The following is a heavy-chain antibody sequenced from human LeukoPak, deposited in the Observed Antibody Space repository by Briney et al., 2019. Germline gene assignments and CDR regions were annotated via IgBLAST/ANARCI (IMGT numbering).Heavy chain of an antibody. CDR1: GFSLSENW. CDR2: IDEFGRAT. J-gene: IGHJ1*01. D-gene: IGHD3-10*01. Sequence: PGGYLRLSCAASGFSLSENWMHWVRQAPGQGLVWVSRIDEFGRATFYADSVKGRFTISRDDATNTVYLQMNSLRADDTAIYFCTRDLVLGSGSYGHWGQGTLVTVSA. V-gene: IGHV3-74*01. CDR3: TRDLVLGSGSYGH.